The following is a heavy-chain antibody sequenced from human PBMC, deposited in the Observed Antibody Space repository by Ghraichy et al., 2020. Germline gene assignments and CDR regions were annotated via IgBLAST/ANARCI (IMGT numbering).Heavy chain of an antibody. J-gene: IGHJ6*02. CDR1: GGSISSYY. D-gene: IGHD6-13*01. V-gene: IGHV4-59*01. CDR3: ARDLLQQQNYYYYGMDV. Sequence: SETQSLTCTVSGGSISSYYWSWIRQPPGKGLEWIGYIYYSGSTNYNPSLKSRVTISVDTSKNQFSLKLSSVTAADTAVYYCARDLLQQQNYYYYGMDVWGQGTTVTVSS. CDR2: IYYSGST.